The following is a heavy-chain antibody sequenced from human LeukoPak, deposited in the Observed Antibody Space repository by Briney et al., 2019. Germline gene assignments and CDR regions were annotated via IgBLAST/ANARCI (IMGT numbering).Heavy chain of an antibody. D-gene: IGHD2-2*01. CDR3: ARASPGCSSTSCIRGAFDI. V-gene: IGHV1-2*02. Sequence: APVKVSCKASGYTFTGYYMHWVRQAPGQGLEWMGWINPNSGGTNYAQKFQGRVTMTRDTSISTAYMELSRLRSDDTAVYYCARASPGCSSTSCIRGAFDIWGQGTMVTVSS. J-gene: IGHJ3*02. CDR2: INPNSGGT. CDR1: GYTFTGYY.